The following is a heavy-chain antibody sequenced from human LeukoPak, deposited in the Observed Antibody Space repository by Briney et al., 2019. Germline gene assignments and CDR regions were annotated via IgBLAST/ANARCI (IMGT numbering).Heavy chain of an antibody. J-gene: IGHJ4*02. CDR1: GFTFDDYA. CDR2: ISWNSGSI. CDR3: AKAVSSGYDSRNDY. D-gene: IGHD3-22*01. V-gene: IGHV3-9*01. Sequence: GGSLRLSCAASGFTFDDYAMHWVRQAPGKGLEWVSGISWNSGSIGYADSVKGRFTISRDNAKNSLYLQMNSLRAEDTALYYCAKAVSSGYDSRNDYRGQGTLVTVSS.